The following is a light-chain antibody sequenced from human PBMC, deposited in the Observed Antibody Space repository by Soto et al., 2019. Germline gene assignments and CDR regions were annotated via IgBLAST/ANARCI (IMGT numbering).Light chain of an antibody. CDR1: SSDVGTYNY. Sequence: QSALTQPASVSGSPGQSITISCTGTSSDVGTYNYVSWYQQHPGKAPQLMIYGVSNRPSGVSSRFSGAKSGNTASLTISGLQTEDEARYCCISSTGTTTPYVFRSGTQLTVL. J-gene: IGLJ1*01. V-gene: IGLV2-14*01. CDR2: GVS. CDR3: ISSTGTTTPYV.